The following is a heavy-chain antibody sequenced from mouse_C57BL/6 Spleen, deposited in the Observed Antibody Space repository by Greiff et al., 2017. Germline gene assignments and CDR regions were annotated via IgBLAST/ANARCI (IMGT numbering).Heavy chain of an antibody. CDR2: IDPSDSET. V-gene: IGHV1-52*01. D-gene: IGHD1-1*01. CDR3: ARRTYYGSSPYYYAMDY. J-gene: IGHJ4*01. CDR1: GYTFTSYW. Sequence: QVQLQQPGAELVRPGSSVKLSCKASGYTFTSYWMHWVKQRPIQGLEWIGNIDPSDSETHYNQKFKDKATLTVDKSSSTAYMKLSSLTSEDSAVYYCARRTYYGSSPYYYAMDYWGQGTSVTVSS.